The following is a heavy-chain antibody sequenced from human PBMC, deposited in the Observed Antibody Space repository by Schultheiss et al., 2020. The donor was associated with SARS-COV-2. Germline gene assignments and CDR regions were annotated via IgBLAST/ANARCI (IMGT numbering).Heavy chain of an antibody. CDR1: GGSISSYY. CDR2: IYYSGST. J-gene: IGHJ4*02. D-gene: IGHD1-26*01. Sequence: SETLSLTCTVSGGSISSYYWSWIRQPPGKGLEWIGSIYYSGSTYYNPSLKSRVTISVDTSKNQFSLKLSSVTAADTAVYYCARHRELWPEVDYWGQGTLVTVSS. V-gene: IGHV4-59*05. CDR3: ARHRELWPEVDY.